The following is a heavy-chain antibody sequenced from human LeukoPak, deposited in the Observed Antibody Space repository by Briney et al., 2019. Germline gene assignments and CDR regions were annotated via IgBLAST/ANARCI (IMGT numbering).Heavy chain of an antibody. CDR2: IYYSGST. CDR3: ARARYSSAPFDY. D-gene: IGHD6-25*01. Sequence: SETLSLTCTVSGGPISSYYWSWIRQPPGKGLEWIGYIYYSGSTNYNPSLKSRVTISVVTSKNQFSLKLSSVTAADTAVYYCARARYSSAPFDYWGQGTLITVSS. V-gene: IGHV4-59*01. J-gene: IGHJ4*02. CDR1: GGPISSYY.